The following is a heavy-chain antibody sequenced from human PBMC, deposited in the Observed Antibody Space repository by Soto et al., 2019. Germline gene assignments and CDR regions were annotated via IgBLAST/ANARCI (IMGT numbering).Heavy chain of an antibody. CDR3: VGAREWLADPFDY. J-gene: IGHJ4*02. CDR2: ISYDGGNK. V-gene: IGHV3-30-3*02. CDR1: GFSFSIYT. Sequence: QVQLVESGGGVVQPGRPLRLSCAAFGFSFSIYTMHWVRQAPGKGLEWVAVISYDGGNKYYADPVQGRFSISRDNSKNTGNLQMNSLRPEDTAVYYCVGAREWLADPFDYWGQGTLVTVSS. D-gene: IGHD6-19*01.